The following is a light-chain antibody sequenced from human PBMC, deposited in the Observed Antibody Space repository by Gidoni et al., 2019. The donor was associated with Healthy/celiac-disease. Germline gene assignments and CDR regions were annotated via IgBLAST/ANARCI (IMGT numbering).Light chain of an antibody. CDR1: QSLSSY. CDR2: DAS. J-gene: IGKJ4*01. V-gene: IGKV3-11*01. Sequence: EIVFAQSPAPLSLSPGESATLSRRAYQSLSSYLAWYQQKSGQAPRLLIYDASNRATGSPARFSGSVSGTDFTLTISSLEPEDVAVYYCQQHSIWPPLTFGGGTKVEIK. CDR3: QQHSIWPPLT.